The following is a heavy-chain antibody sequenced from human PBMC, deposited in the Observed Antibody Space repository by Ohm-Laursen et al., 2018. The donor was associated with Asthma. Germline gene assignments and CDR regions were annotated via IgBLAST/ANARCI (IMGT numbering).Heavy chain of an antibody. D-gene: IGHD2-15*01. Sequence: SVKVSCKSLGGTLGTSVIGWVRQAPGQGLEWLGGINSVFGTSTYAQKFHDRFTITADESTSTVYMTLSSLTSEETAVYYCARKAGSCITSNCYSLDFWGQGTLVTASS. CDR2: INSVFGTS. J-gene: IGHJ4*02. V-gene: IGHV1-69*13. CDR1: GGTLGTSV. CDR3: ARKAGSCITSNCYSLDF.